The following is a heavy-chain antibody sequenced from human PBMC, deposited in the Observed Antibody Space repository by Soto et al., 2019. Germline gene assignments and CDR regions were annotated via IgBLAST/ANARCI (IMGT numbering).Heavy chain of an antibody. V-gene: IGHV4-31*03. CDR3: ARCVFP. J-gene: IGHJ5*02. CDR1: GGSISTGGYY. CDR2: FYYSGST. Sequence: PSETLSLTCTVSGGSISTGGYYWNWIRQHPGKGLEWIGYFYYSGSTYYNPSLKSRVTISVNTSKNQFSLKLSSVTAADTAVYYCARCVFPWGQGTLVTVSS.